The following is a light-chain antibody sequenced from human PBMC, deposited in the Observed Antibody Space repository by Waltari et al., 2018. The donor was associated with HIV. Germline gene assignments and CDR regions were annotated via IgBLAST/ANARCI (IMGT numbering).Light chain of an antibody. CDR1: SSDVGNYHL. V-gene: IGLV2-23*01. J-gene: IGLJ2*01. Sequence: QSALTQPASVSGSPGQSITISCTGTSSDVGNYHLVSWYQQYPGKAPKLMIYEGSKRPSGVSNRFSGSKSGNTASLTISGLQGEDEADYYCCSYAGSRTLSVLFGGGTKLTVL. CDR3: CSYAGSRTLSVL. CDR2: EGS.